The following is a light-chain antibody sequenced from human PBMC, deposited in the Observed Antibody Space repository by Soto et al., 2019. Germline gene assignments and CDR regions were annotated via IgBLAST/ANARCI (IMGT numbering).Light chain of an antibody. Sequence: DIQMTHSPSAVSASVVDRVTITCRASQSISSWLAWYQQKPGKAPKLLIYKASSLQSGVPSRFSGSGSGTEFTLTISSLQPDDFATYYCQQYNNYLYTFGQGTKVDIK. V-gene: IGKV1-5*03. CDR3: QQYNNYLYT. CDR2: KAS. J-gene: IGKJ2*01. CDR1: QSISSW.